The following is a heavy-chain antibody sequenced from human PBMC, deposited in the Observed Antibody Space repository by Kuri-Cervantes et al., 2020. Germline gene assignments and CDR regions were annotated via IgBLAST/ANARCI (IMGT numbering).Heavy chain of an antibody. CDR3: ARDNRDYDSIAFDI. V-gene: IGHV3-53*01. D-gene: IGHD3-22*01. CDR2: IYSGGST. CDR1: GFTVSSNY. J-gene: IGHJ3*02. Sequence: GESLKISCAASGFTVSSNYMSWVRQAPGKGLEWVSVIYSGGSTYYAGSVKGRFTISRDNFKNTLYLQMNSLRAEDTAVYYCARDNRDYDSIAFDIWGQGTMVTVSS.